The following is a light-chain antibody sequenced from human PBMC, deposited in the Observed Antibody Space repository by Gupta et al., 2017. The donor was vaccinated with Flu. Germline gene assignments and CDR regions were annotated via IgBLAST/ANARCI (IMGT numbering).Light chain of an antibody. CDR3: VAGERSVNDRV. J-gene: IGLJ2*01. Sequence: GETASSTGSGEAFTKRYASWYQKMSGQAPQLIIYEDIKRPSKIPERFTGSTSGTWATLTITGAQGEDEADYYCVAGERSVNDRVLGGGTKLPVL. V-gene: IGLV3-10*01. CDR2: EDI. CDR1: AFTKRY.